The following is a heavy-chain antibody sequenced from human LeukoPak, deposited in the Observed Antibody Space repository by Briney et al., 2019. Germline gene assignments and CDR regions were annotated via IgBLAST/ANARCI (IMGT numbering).Heavy chain of an antibody. J-gene: IGHJ4*02. D-gene: IGHD3-3*01. V-gene: IGHV1-69*13. CDR2: IIPIFGTT. Sequence: ASVKVSCKASGGTFSTFAISWVRQAPGQGLEWMGGIIPIFGTTNYAQYFRGRVTITADESTSTAHMELSSLRSGDTAVYYCARGRSSPGSGYYAFDYWGQGTLVTVSS. CDR1: GGTFSTFA. CDR3: ARGRSSPGSGYYAFDY.